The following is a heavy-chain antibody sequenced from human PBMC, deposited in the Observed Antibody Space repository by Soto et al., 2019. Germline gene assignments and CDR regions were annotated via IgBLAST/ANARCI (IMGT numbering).Heavy chain of an antibody. CDR1: GFSFNTYW. CDR2: INEDGNKQ. J-gene: IGHJ4*02. V-gene: IGHV3-7*01. CDR3: ATRAGAPAD. D-gene: IGHD6-25*01. Sequence: GGSLRLSCAASGFSFNTYWMSWIRQAPGKGPEWVANINEDGNKQNYVDSVRGRFTISRDNAKTSVHLQMNSLRVEDTAVYYCATRAGAPADWGQGTLVTVSS.